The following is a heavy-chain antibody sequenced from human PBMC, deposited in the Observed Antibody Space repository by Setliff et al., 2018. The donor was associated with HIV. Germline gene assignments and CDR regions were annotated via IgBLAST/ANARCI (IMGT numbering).Heavy chain of an antibody. D-gene: IGHD3-22*01. CDR2: IKQDGSER. CDR3: ARDTSLYDSSAFDV. CDR1: GFGFSSYW. J-gene: IGHJ3*01. V-gene: IGHV3-7*03. Sequence: GGSLRLSCTASGFGFSSYWMSWVRQAPGKGLEWVANIKQDGSERSYVDSVKGRFTISRDNSKNSLYLQMNSLKTEDTAVYYCARDTSLYDSSAFDVWGPGTMVTVSS.